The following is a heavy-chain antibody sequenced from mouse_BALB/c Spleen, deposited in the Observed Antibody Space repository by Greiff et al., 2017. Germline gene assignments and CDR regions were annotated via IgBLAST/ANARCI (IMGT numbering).Heavy chain of an antibody. CDR1: GFTFTDYY. V-gene: IGHV7-3*02. CDR2: IRNKANGYTT. CDR3: AREHYYGYDYAMDY. D-gene: IGHD1-2*01. Sequence: EVNVVESGGGLVQPGGSLRLSCATSGFTFTDYYMSWVRQPPGKALEWLGFIRNKANGYTTEYSASVKGRFTISRDNSQSILYLQMNTLRAEDSATYYCAREHYYGYDYAMDYWGQGTSVTVSS. J-gene: IGHJ4*01.